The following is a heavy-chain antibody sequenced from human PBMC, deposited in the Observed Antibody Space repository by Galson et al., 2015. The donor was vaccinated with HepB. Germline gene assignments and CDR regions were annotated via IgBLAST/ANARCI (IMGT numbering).Heavy chain of an antibody. Sequence: SVKVSCKASGGTFSSYAISWVRQAPGQGLEWMGGIIPIFGTANYAQKFQGRVTITADESTSTAYMELSSLRSEDTAVYYCARHFNYYDSSGYYYFDYWGQGTLVTVSS. V-gene: IGHV1-69*13. CDR1: GGTFSSYA. D-gene: IGHD3-22*01. J-gene: IGHJ4*02. CDR2: IIPIFGTA. CDR3: ARHFNYYDSSGYYYFDY.